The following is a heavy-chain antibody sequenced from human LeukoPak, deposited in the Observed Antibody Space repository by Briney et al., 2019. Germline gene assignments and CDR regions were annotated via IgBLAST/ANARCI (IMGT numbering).Heavy chain of an antibody. CDR2: INPNSGGT. CDR3: SRDRADGYSGYDFGDY. CDR1: GYTFTGYY. V-gene: IGHV1-2*02. Sequence: GASVKVSCKASGYTFTGYYMHWVRHAPGQGLERMGWINPNSGGTDYAQKFQGRVTMARDTSISTAYMELSSLTSDDTAVYYCSRDRADGYSGYDFGDYWGQGTLVTVSS. J-gene: IGHJ4*02. D-gene: IGHD5-12*01.